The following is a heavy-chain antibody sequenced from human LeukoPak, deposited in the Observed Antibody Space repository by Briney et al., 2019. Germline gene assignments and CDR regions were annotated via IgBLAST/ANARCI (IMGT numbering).Heavy chain of an antibody. V-gene: IGHV4-34*01. D-gene: IGHD3-10*01. J-gene: IGHJ5*02. CDR2: VNEVGGT. Sequence: SETLSLTCAVYIDSFSNYHWNWIRQTPSKGLEWIGEVNEVGGTNISPSLRNRVILSVDTSKNQFSLNLISVTAADTAVYYCARDSGTTGEVKFDPWGQGTLVTVSS. CDR1: IDSFSNYH. CDR3: ARDSGTTGEVKFDP.